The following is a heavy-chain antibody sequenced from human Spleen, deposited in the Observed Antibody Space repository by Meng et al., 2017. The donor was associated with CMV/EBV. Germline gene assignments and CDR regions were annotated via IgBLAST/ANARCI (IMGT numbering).Heavy chain of an antibody. D-gene: IGHD5-18*01. CDR1: GYTFTSYY. CDR3: ARVDTAAEGGILDY. J-gene: IGHJ4*02. Sequence: SGYTFTSYYMHWVRQAPGQGLEWMGIINPSGGSTSYAQKFQGPITMTRDTSTSTVYMELSSLRSEDTAVYYCARVDTAAEGGILDYWGQGTLVTVSS. V-gene: IGHV1-46*01. CDR2: INPSGGST.